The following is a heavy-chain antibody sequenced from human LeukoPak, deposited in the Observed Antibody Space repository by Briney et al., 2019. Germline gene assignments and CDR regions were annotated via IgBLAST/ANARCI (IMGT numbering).Heavy chain of an antibody. CDR1: GFTSIAYA. D-gene: IGHD3-16*01. J-gene: IGHJ6*02. CDR2: ISGGGVTT. CDR3: ARNQQLGGHSYYYYGMDV. Sequence: GGSLRLSCVGSGFTSIAYALTWARQAPGKGLEWVSGISGGGVTTYYADSVKGRFTIPRDNSKNTLYLQMNSLRADDTAIYYCARNQQLGGHSYYYYGMDVWGQGTTVTVSS. V-gene: IGHV3-23*01.